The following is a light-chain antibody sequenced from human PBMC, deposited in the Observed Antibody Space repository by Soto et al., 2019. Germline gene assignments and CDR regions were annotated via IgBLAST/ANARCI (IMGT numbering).Light chain of an antibody. Sequence: QSALTQPPSASGSPGQSVTISCTGTSSDVGDFNYVSWYQLHPGQVPKLIIYEVNNRPAGVPDRFSGSKSGNTASLTISGLQAEDEAVYYCSSYTSSSTYVFGTGTKLTVL. CDR3: SSYTSSSTYV. J-gene: IGLJ1*01. CDR1: SSDVGDFNY. V-gene: IGLV2-18*02. CDR2: EVN.